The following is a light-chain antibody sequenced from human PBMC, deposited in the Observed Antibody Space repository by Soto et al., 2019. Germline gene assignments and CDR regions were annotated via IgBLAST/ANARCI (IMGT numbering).Light chain of an antibody. J-gene: IGLJ3*02. CDR1: SGSIASNY. Sequence: FMLTQSHSVSESPGKTVTISCTRSSGSIASNYVQWYQQRPGSAPTTVIYENNQRPSGVPDRFSGSIDSSSNSASLTISGLKTEDEADYYCQSYDRSNQVFGGGTKLTVL. CDR3: QSYDRSNQV. V-gene: IGLV6-57*03. CDR2: ENN.